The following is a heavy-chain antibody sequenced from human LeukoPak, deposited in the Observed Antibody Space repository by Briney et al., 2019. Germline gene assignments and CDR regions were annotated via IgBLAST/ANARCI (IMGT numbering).Heavy chain of an antibody. Sequence: SETLSLTCTVSGGSISSVGYYWSWIRQPPGKGLEWIGYIYHSGSTYYNPSLKSRVTISVDRSKNQFSLKLSSVTAADTAVYYCAREPPPNDYGDYAIDIWGQGTMVTVSS. CDR1: GGSISSVGYY. CDR3: AREPPPNDYGDYAIDI. V-gene: IGHV4-30-2*01. J-gene: IGHJ3*02. CDR2: IYHSGST. D-gene: IGHD4-17*01.